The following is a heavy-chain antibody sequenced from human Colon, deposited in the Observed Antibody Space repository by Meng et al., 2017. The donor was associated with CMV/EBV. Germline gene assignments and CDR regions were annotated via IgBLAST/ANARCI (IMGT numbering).Heavy chain of an antibody. CDR2: IFFDGSNA. Sequence: GESLKISCVVSGLTFRSYSMQWVRQAPGKGLEWVAVIFFDGSNAYYADSVKGRFTVSRDNSKDTLYLQMNSLRPEDTAVYYCATEEYGDLEAPFDYWGQGTLVTVSS. CDR1: GLTFRSYS. D-gene: IGHD4-17*01. V-gene: IGHV3-30*04. J-gene: IGHJ4*02. CDR3: ATEEYGDLEAPFDY.